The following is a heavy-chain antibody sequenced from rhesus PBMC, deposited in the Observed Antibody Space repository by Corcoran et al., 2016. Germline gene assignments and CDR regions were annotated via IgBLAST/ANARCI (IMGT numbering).Heavy chain of an antibody. CDR2: VFGDGGAT. CDR3: GRGRVVNDRGLDS. CDR1: GAFVNSNS. J-gene: IGHJ4*01. Sequence: QVQLQESGPGLVKPSETLSLTCAVSGAFVNSNSWSWIRQPPGKGLEWMGRVFGDGGATSYNPSRTSRVTISRATSKNQFSLKLNSVTAADTAVYYCGRGRVVNDRGLDSWGQGVLVTVSS. D-gene: IGHD3-28*01. V-gene: IGHV4-147*01.